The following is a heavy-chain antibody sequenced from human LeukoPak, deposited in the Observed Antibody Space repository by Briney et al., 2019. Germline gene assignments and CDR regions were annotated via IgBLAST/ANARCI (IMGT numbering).Heavy chain of an antibody. J-gene: IGHJ4*02. V-gene: IGHV3-74*01. CDR2: TNSDESTI. Sequence: PGGSLRLSCAASGFTLSSYWMHWVRQAPGKGLEWVSRTNSDESTINYADSVKGRFTVSRDNAKNTMYLQMNSLRGEDSAIYYCARALGYSYGYGIYWGQGTLVTVSS. D-gene: IGHD5-18*01. CDR1: GFTLSSYW. CDR3: ARALGYSYGYGIY.